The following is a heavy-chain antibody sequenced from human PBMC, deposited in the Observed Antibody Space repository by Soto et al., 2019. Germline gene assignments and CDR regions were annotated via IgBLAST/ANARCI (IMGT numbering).Heavy chain of an antibody. CDR3: SRDVPSTYWFDP. Sequence: ASVKVSCKTSGYPFINFYVHWVRQAPGQGLEWLGNINPRADSIVYAPKFEDRVSMTRDTSTSTVYMELSSLTSDATAMYYCSRDVPSTYWFDPWGHGTLVTVSS. CDR2: INPRADSI. CDR1: GYPFINFY. J-gene: IGHJ5*02. D-gene: IGHD3-10*02. V-gene: IGHV1-46*01.